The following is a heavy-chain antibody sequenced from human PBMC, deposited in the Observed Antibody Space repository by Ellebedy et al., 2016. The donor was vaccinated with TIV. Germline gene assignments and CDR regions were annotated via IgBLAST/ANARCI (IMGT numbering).Heavy chain of an antibody. CDR3: ARGPGAATEETFDI. CDR2: IYTSGST. J-gene: IGHJ3*02. CDR1: GGSISSYY. Sequence: MPSETLSLTCIVSGGSISSYYWFWIRQPAGKGLEWIGRIYTSGSTNYNPSLESRVTLSVDTSKSQFSLKLTSVTAADTAVYYCARGPGAATEETFDIWGQGTLVTVSS. V-gene: IGHV4-4*07. D-gene: IGHD1-26*01.